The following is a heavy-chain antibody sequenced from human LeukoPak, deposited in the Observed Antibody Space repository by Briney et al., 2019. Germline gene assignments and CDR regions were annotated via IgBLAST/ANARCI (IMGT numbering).Heavy chain of an antibody. CDR2: ISSSSSYI. CDR3: ARDSENYGGNSDY. D-gene: IGHD4-23*01. CDR1: GFTFSSYW. Sequence: PGGSLRLSCAASGFTFSSYWMHWVRQAPGKGLEWVSSISSSSSYIYYADSVKGRFTISRDNAKNSLYLQMNSLRAEDTAVYYCARDSENYGGNSDYWGQGTLVTVSS. V-gene: IGHV3-21*01. J-gene: IGHJ4*02.